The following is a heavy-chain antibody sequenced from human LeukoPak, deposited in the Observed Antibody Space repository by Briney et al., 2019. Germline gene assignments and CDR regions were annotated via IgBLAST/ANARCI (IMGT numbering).Heavy chain of an antibody. V-gene: IGHV3-49*04. CDR2: IRSKGDGGTT. Sequence: GGSLRLSCTASGFTFGDYAMSWVRQAPGKGLEWVGFIRSKGDGGTTEYAASVKGRFTISRDDSKSIAYLQMNSLKTEDTAVYYCTRGGGNCGGDCPYYFDYWGQGTLVTVSS. CDR1: GFTFGDYA. D-gene: IGHD2-21*02. J-gene: IGHJ4*02. CDR3: TRGGGNCGGDCPYYFDY.